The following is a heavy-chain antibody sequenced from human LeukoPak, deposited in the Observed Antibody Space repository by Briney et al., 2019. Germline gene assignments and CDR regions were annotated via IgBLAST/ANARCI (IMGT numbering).Heavy chain of an antibody. CDR2: INHSGST. Sequence: SETLSLTCAVYGGSFSGYYWSWIRQPPGKGLEWIGEINHSGSTNYNPSLKSRVTISVDTSKSQFSLKLSSVTAADTAVYYCAGGRWYSGSTSYYYGMDVWGQGTTVTVSS. CDR1: GGSFSGYY. V-gene: IGHV4-34*01. J-gene: IGHJ6*02. D-gene: IGHD6-6*01. CDR3: AGGRWYSGSTSYYYGMDV.